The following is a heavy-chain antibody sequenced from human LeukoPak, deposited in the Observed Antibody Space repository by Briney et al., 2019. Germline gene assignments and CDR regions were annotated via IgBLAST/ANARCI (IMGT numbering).Heavy chain of an antibody. Sequence: GRSLRLFCAASGFNFDAYAMHWVRQVPGRGLEWVSGVSWDSTRMAYADSVKGRFTISRDNAKNSLYLQMTSLRPEDTAVYYCSRSPDFWSALDFWGQGTLVAVSS. D-gene: IGHD3-3*01. CDR2: VSWDSTRM. V-gene: IGHV3-9*01. CDR1: GFNFDAYA. CDR3: SRSPDFWSALDF. J-gene: IGHJ4*02.